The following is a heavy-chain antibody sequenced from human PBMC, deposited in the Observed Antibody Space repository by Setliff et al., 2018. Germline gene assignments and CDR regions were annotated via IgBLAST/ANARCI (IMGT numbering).Heavy chain of an antibody. Sequence: ASVKVSCKSSGYTFTSYGSNWVRQAPGQGLEWMGWINAYAQKFQGRVTMTTDTPTSTAYMELRSLRTDDTAVYYCARGPPDFVVVPAAAKFDYWGQGTLVTVSS. J-gene: IGHJ4*02. CDR1: GYTFTSYG. D-gene: IGHD2-2*01. CDR2: INA. V-gene: IGHV1-18*01. CDR3: ARGPPDFVVVPAAAKFDY.